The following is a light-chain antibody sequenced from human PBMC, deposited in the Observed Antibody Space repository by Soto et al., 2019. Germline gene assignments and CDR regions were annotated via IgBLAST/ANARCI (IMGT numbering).Light chain of an antibody. CDR2: GAS. V-gene: IGKV3-20*01. CDR3: QQYGSSPRT. J-gene: IGKJ1*01. Sequence: EIVLTQSPGTLSLSPGERATLSRRASQSVSSNYLAWYQQKPGQAPRLLIYGASSRATGIPDRFSGSGSGTDFTLTISRLEPEDFAVYYCQQYGSSPRTFGQGTK. CDR1: QSVSSNY.